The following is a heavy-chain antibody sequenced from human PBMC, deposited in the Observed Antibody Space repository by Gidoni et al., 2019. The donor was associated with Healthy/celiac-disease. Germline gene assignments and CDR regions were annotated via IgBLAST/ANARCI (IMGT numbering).Heavy chain of an antibody. CDR3: AQVGPGRDSSGSPFDY. CDR2: IYYSGST. CDR1: GGSIRSSSYY. J-gene: IGHJ4*02. D-gene: IGHD3-22*01. V-gene: IGHV4-39*01. Sequence: QLQLQESGPGLVKPSETLSLTCPVPGGSIRSSSYYWGWIRQPPGKGLEWIGSIYYSGSTYYNPSLKSRVTISVDTSKNQFSLKLSSVTAADTAVYYCAQVGPGRDSSGSPFDYWGQGTLVTVSS.